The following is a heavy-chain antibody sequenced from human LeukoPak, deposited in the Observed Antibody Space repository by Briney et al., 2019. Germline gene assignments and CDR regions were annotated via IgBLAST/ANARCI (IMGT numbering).Heavy chain of an antibody. J-gene: IGHJ5*02. V-gene: IGHV3-64*02. CDR3: ARDSGRAQGWFGA. CDR1: GFIFRNYG. Sequence: PGGSLRLSCAASGFIFRNYGMHGVRQAPGKGLEYVSAINSNGDNTYYADSVRGRFTISRDNSKNMVYLQMGSLTTEDTDVFYCARDSGRAQGWFGAWGQGTLVTVSS. CDR2: INSNGDNT. D-gene: IGHD5-12*01.